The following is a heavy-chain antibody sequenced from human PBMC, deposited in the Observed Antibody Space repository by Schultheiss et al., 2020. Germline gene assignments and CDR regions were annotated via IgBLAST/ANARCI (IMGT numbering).Heavy chain of an antibody. CDR1: GFTFSSYW. CDR3: SRMWVLICSGGSCSPGWFDP. V-gene: IGHV3-7*01. D-gene: IGHD2-15*01. CDR2: IKQDGSEK. Sequence: GESLKISCAASGFTFSSYWMSWVRQAPGKGLEWVANIKQDGSEKYYVDSVKGRFTISRDNAKNSLYLQMNSLRAEDTAVYYCSRMWVLICSGGSCSPGWFDPWGKGTLVNGYS. J-gene: IGHJ5*02.